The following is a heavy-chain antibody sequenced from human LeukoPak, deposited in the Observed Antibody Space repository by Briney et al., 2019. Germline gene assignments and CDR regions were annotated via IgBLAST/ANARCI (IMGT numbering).Heavy chain of an antibody. CDR2: INPSGGST. CDR1: GYTFTSYY. D-gene: IGHD2-8*01. CDR3: ARDAFGRVYAIMGRNWYFDL. V-gene: IGHV1-46*01. Sequence: ASVKVSCKASGYTFTSYYMHWVRQAPGQGLECMGIINPSGGSTSYAQKFQGRVTMTRDTSTSTVYMELSSLRSEDTAVYYCARDAFGRVYAIMGRNWYFDLWGRGTLVTVSS. J-gene: IGHJ2*01.